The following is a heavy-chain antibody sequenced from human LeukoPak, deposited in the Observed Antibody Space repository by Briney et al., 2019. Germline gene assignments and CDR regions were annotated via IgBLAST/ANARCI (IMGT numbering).Heavy chain of an antibody. CDR1: GHRFTDHW. CDR2: INLGDSDT. D-gene: IGHD1-26*01. J-gene: IGHJ5*02. CDR3: ARRPYSGSPNWFDP. Sequence: GESLQISCEVSGHRFTDHWIGWVRQMPGKGLEWMGIINLGDSDTKYSPSFQGQVTISLDKSISTAYLQWRSLKASDTAMYYCARRPYSGSPNWFDPWGQGTLVTVSS. V-gene: IGHV5-51*01.